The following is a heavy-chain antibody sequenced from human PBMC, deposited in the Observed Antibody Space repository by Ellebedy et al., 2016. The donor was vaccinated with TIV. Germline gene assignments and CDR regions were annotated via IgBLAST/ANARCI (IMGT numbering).Heavy chain of an antibody. CDR2: IYRAGST. CDR1: GFTVSASY. Sequence: PGGSLRLSCAASGFTVSASYMSWVRQAPGKGLEWVSVIYRAGSTYYPDSVKGRFTISRHNSKNTLYLQMNSLRAEDTAIYYCARSIEAAGHYPDYWGRGTLVTVSS. CDR3: ARSIEAAGHYPDY. V-gene: IGHV3-53*04. D-gene: IGHD6-13*01. J-gene: IGHJ4*02.